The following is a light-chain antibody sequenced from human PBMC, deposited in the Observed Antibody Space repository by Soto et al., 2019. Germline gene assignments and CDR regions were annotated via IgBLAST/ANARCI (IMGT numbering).Light chain of an antibody. Sequence: DIQMTQSPSSLFVSVGDRVTITCRPRLSISTYLNCYQQRPGQAPMLVIYVASILHGGVPSRFSGSGSGTDFTLTISGLQAEDFATYYCQQTYSIPGTFGQGTKVDIK. CDR3: QQTYSIPGT. J-gene: IGKJ1*01. V-gene: IGKV1-39*01. CDR1: LSISTY. CDR2: VAS.